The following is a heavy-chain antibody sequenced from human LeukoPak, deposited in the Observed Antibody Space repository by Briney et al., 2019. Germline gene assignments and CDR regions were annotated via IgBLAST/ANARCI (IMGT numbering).Heavy chain of an antibody. Sequence: PVGYLRLSCAGSGFTFDDYAMHWVRQAPGKGLEWVSIISGGGDDTYYAVSVKGRFTSSRDNSKNLLYLQMRSLRAEGKALCYCAKGGVAYRSLYLDFWGQGTLVTVSS. J-gene: IGHJ4*02. V-gene: IGHV3-23*01. D-gene: IGHD2-8*02. CDR2: ISGGGDDT. CDR1: GFTFDDYA. CDR3: AKGGVAYRSLYLDF.